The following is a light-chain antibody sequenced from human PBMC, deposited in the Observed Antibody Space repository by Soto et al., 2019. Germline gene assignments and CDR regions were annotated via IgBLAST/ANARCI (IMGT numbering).Light chain of an antibody. Sequence: DIQMTQSPSSLSASVGDRLTITCRATQSISSHLNWYQQRPGKAPKLLIYAASSLQSGVPARFSGSISGTDFTLTISSLQPEDVATYYCQQSYSNPLTFGGGTKVELK. CDR2: AAS. CDR3: QQSYSNPLT. J-gene: IGKJ4*01. V-gene: IGKV1-39*01. CDR1: QSISSH.